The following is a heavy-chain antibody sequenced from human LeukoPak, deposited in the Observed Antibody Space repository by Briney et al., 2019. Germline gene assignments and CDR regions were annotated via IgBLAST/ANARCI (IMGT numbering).Heavy chain of an antibody. V-gene: IGHV4-34*01. CDR3: ARMSSSWPYYYYMDV. CDR2: INHSGST. D-gene: IGHD6-13*01. J-gene: IGHJ6*03. CDR1: GGSFSGYY. Sequence: SETLSLTCAVYGGSFSGYYWSWIRQPPGKGLEWIGEINHSGSTNYNPSLKSRVTISVDTSKNQFSLKLSSVTAADTAVYYCARMSSSWPYYYYMDVWGKGTTVTVSS.